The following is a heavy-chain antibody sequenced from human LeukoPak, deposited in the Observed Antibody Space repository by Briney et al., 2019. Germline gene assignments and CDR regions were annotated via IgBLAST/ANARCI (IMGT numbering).Heavy chain of an antibody. CDR3: ARDILTGYYKGVDY. CDR2: ISAYNGNT. J-gene: IGHJ4*02. Sequence: ASVKVSCKASGYTFTSYGISWVRQAPGQGLEWMGWISAYNGNTNYAQKLQGRVTMTTDTSTSTAYMELRSPRSDDTAVYYCARDILTGYYKGVDYWGQGTLVTVSS. CDR1: GYTFTSYG. D-gene: IGHD3-9*01. V-gene: IGHV1-18*01.